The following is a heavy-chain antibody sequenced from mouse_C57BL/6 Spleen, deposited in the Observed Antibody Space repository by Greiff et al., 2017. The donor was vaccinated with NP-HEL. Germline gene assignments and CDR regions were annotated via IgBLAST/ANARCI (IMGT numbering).Heavy chain of an antibody. Sequence: QVTLKVCGPGILQSSQTLSLTCSFSGFSLSTSGMGVSWIRQPSGKGLEWLAHIYWDDDKRYNPSLKSRLTISKDTSRNQVFLKITSVDTADTATYYCARSPDGRTFAYWGQGTLVTVSA. D-gene: IGHD2-3*01. J-gene: IGHJ3*01. CDR1: GFSLSTSGMG. V-gene: IGHV8-12*01. CDR2: IYWDDDK. CDR3: ARSPDGRTFAY.